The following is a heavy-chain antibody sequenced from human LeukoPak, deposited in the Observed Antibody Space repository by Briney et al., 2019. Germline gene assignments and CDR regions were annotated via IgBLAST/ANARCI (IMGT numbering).Heavy chain of an antibody. CDR2: ISWNSGSI. Sequence: PGGSLRLSCAASGFTFDDYAMHWVRQAPGKGLEWVSGISWNSGSIGYADSVKGRFTISRDNAKNSLYLQMNSLRAEDTAVYYCVRDSQPTYSSRCDPWGQGTLVTVSS. J-gene: IGHJ5*02. CDR3: VRDSQPTYSSRCDP. CDR1: GFTFDDYA. V-gene: IGHV3-9*01. D-gene: IGHD6-13*01.